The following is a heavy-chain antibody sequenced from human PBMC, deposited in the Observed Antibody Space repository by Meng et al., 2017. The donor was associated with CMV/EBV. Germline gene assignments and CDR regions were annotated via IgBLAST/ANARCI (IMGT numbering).Heavy chain of an antibody. Sequence: AQKGGAGGGVVQTGGSTRLFCAASGFTFHSYGMQWVRQAPGKGLEWVAFIRYDGSNKYYAHSVKGRFTISSANSKNTLHLQMNSLRAEDTVLSPCGKFAQLELRIYWGQGTLVTVSS. D-gene: IGHD1-7*01. CDR2: IRYDGSNK. V-gene: IGHV3-30*02. J-gene: IGHJ4*02. CDR1: GFTFHSYG. CDR3: GKFAQLELRIY.